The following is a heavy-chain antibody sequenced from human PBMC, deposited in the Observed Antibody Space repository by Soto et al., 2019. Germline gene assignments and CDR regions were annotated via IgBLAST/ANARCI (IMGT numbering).Heavy chain of an antibody. CDR2: ISGYNGDT. D-gene: IGHD4-17*01. J-gene: IGHJ6*02. CDR1: GYTFTRYG. Sequence: ASVKVSCKASGYTFTRYGISWVRQAPGQGLEWMGWISGYNGDTNYAQKFQDRVSMTIDTSTGTAYMELRSLTSDDTAVYYCAREGLVLVPTTVNSDYYYYAMDVWGQGTTVTVSS. V-gene: IGHV1-18*01. CDR3: AREGLVLVPTTVNSDYYYYAMDV.